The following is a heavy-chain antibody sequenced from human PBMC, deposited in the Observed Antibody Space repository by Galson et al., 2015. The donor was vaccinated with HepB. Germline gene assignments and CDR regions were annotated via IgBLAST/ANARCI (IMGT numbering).Heavy chain of an antibody. Sequence: LRLSCAASGFTFSSYSMNWVRQAPGKGLEWVSSISSSSSYIYYADSVKGRFTISRDNAKNSLYLQMNSLRAEDTAVYYCARGSTDFWSGYYSWYFDLWGRGTLVTVSS. V-gene: IGHV3-21*01. CDR1: GFTFSSYS. CDR3: ARGSTDFWSGYYSWYFDL. D-gene: IGHD3-3*01. CDR2: ISSSSSYI. J-gene: IGHJ2*01.